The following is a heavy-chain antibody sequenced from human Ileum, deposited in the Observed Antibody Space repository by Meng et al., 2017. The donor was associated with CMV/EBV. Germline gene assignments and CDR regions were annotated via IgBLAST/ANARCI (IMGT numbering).Heavy chain of an antibody. V-gene: IGHV3-74*01. J-gene: IGHJ3*02. D-gene: IGHD3-16*01. CDR3: ARGGPGAFDI. Sequence: GESLKISCAASGFAFGKYWMHWVRQVPGKGLLWVSYISSEGSHTTYADSVRGRFTISRDNARNTLYLQMNSLRAEDTADYYCARGGPGAFDIWGQGTMVTVSS. CDR1: GFAFGKYW. CDR2: ISSEGSHT.